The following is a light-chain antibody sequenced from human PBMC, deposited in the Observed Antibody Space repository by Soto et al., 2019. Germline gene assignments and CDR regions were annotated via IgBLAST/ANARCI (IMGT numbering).Light chain of an antibody. CDR3: SSYTSSSTLYV. CDR2: DVS. Sequence: QSALTQPASVSGSPGQSITISCTGTSSDVGGYNYVSWYQQHPGKVPKLMIYDVSNRPSGVSNRFSGSKSGNTASLTIPGLQAEDEADYYCSSYTSSSTLYVFGTGTKLTGL. CDR1: SSDVGGYNY. J-gene: IGLJ1*01. V-gene: IGLV2-14*01.